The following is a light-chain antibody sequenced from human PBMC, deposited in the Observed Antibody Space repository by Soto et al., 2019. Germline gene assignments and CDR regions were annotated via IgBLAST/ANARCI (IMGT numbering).Light chain of an antibody. CDR3: QQHNGLPLT. Sequence: EIVMTQSPATLSVSPGERVTLSCRGSQSLSNNLAWYQQRPGQAPRLLIYGASTRATGVPARFSGSGSGTEFTFTISSLQSEDVAVYYCQQHNGLPLTFGGGTKVEIK. CDR1: QSLSNN. V-gene: IGKV3-15*01. J-gene: IGKJ4*01. CDR2: GAS.